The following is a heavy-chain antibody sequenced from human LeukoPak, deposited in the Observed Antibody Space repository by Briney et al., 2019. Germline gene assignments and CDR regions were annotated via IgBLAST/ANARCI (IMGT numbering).Heavy chain of an antibody. CDR3: ARVVVVGDNYFDY. V-gene: IGHV1-18*01. D-gene: IGHD2-15*01. Sequence: ASVKVSFKASGYSFTSYAISWVRQAPGQGLEWMGWISAYNGNTDYAQKLQVRVTITTDTPTSTAYMELRGLRSDDTAVYYCARVVVVGDNYFDYWGQGTLVTVSS. CDR2: ISAYNGNT. J-gene: IGHJ4*02. CDR1: GYSFTSYA.